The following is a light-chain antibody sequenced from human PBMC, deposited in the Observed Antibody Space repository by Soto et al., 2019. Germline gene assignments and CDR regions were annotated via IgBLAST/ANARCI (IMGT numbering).Light chain of an antibody. J-gene: IGKJ5*01. CDR1: QSISTY. Sequence: DIQMTQSPSSLSASVGNRVTITCRASQSISTYLNWYQKKPGKAPNLLIYDASRLQSGVPSRFSGSGGGTDFTLSISSVQPEDFATYYCQHIYTIPITFGQGTRLEIK. CDR2: DAS. CDR3: QHIYTIPIT. V-gene: IGKV1-39*01.